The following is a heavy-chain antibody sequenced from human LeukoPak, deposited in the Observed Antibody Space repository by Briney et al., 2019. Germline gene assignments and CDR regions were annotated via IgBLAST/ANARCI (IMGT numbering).Heavy chain of an antibody. CDR1: GFTFSSYA. Sequence: AGGSLRLSCAASGFTFSSYAMSWVRQAPGKGLEWVSAISGSGGSTYYADSVKGRFTISRDNSKNTLYLQMNSLRAEDTAVYYCAKSDCSSTSCSYYYYYGMDVWGKGITVTVSS. CDR2: ISGSGGST. J-gene: IGHJ6*04. V-gene: IGHV3-23*01. D-gene: IGHD2-2*01. CDR3: AKSDCSSTSCSYYYYYGMDV.